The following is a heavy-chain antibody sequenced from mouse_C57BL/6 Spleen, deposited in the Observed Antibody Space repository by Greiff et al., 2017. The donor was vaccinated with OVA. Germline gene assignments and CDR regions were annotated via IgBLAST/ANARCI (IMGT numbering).Heavy chain of an antibody. CDR3: AREKAYYYGSSYVSWFAY. Sequence: VQLQQPGAELVRPGSSVKLSCKASGYTFTSYWMDWVKQRPGQGLEWIGHIYPSDSETHYNQKFKDKATLTVDKSSSTAYMQLSSLTSEDSAVYYCAREKAYYYGSSYVSWFAYWGQGTLVTVSA. V-gene: IGHV1-61*01. CDR2: IYPSDSET. CDR1: GYTFTSYW. D-gene: IGHD1-1*01. J-gene: IGHJ3*01.